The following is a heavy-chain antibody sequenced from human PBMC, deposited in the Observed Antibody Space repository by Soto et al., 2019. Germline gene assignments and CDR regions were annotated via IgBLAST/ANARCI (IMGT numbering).Heavy chain of an antibody. CDR3: ARRARTATTNWGAFDV. V-gene: IGHV3-23*01. J-gene: IGHJ3*01. Sequence: EVQLLESGGGLVQPGGSLRLSCAASGFTFNTYVMNWVRQAPGKGLEWVSTISYSADKTHYADSVKGRFTISRDNSRDTLFRQMNSLRGDDAGVYYCARRARTATTNWGAFDVWGQGTMVTVSS. CDR1: GFTFNTYV. D-gene: IGHD1-7*01. CDR2: ISYSADKT.